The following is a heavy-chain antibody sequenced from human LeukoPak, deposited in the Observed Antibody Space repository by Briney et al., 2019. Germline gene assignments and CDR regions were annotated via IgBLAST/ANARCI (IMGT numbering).Heavy chain of an antibody. CDR2: MNPHSANA. J-gene: IGHJ5*02. D-gene: IGHD2-2*01. Sequence: ASVKVSCKASGYTFTSYDINWVRQAAGQGLEWMGWMNPHSANACYAQKFQGRVTMTRDTSISTAYMELSSLRSDDTAVYYCARFPLRVPHNWFDPWGQGTLVTVSS. V-gene: IGHV1-8*01. CDR1: GYTFTSYD. CDR3: ARFPLRVPHNWFDP.